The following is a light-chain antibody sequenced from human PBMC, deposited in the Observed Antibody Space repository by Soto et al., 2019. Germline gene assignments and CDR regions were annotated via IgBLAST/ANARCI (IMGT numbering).Light chain of an antibody. CDR3: QQYSNSPLT. CDR1: ETVSNNY. V-gene: IGKV3-20*01. J-gene: IGKJ4*01. CDR2: VAS. Sequence: EVVLTQSPGSLSLSPGEGATLSCRASETVSNNYLAWYQQKPGQAPRLLIFVASSRATGIPDRFRGSGSGTDFTLTITRLEPEDFAVYYCQQYSNSPLTFGGGTKVDI.